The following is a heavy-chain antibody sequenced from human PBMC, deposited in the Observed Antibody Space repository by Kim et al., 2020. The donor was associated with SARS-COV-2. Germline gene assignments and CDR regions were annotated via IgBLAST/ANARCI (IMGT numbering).Heavy chain of an antibody. CDR1: GYTFTSYG. Sequence: ASVKVSCKASGYTFTSYGISWVRQAPGQGLEWMGWISAYNGNTNYAQKLQGRVTMTTDTSTSTAYMELRSLRSDDTAVYYCARTGEAYCSSTSCYYNWFDPWGQGTLVTVSS. J-gene: IGHJ5*02. V-gene: IGHV1-18*04. D-gene: IGHD2-2*01. CDR2: ISAYNGNT. CDR3: ARTGEAYCSSTSCYYNWFDP.